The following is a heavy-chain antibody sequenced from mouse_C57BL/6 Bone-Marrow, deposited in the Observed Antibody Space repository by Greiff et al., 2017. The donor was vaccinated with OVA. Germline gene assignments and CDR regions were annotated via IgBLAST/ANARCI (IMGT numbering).Heavy chain of an antibody. CDR2: IWWDDDK. V-gene: IGHV8-8*01. CDR3: ARIAGIYDGYYPPFAY. Sequence: QVQLKVSGPGILQPSQTLSLTCSFSGFSLSTFGMGVGWIRQPSGKGLEWLAHIWWDDDKYYNPALKSRLTISKDTSENQVFLKIANVDTADTATYYCARIAGIYDGYYPPFAYWGQGTLVTVSA. D-gene: IGHD2-3*01. J-gene: IGHJ3*01. CDR1: GFSLSTFGMG.